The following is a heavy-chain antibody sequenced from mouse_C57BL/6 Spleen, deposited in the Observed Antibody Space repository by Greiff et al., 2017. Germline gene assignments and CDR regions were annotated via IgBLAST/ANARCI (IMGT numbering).Heavy chain of an antibody. Sequence: QVQLKESGPGLVQPSQSLSITCTVSGFSLTSYGVHWVRQSPGKGLEWLGVIWSGGSTDYNAAFISRLSISKDNSKSQVFFKMNSLQADDTAIYYCARWGDGYLYYYAMDYWGQGTSVTVSS. CDR3: ARWGDGYLYYYAMDY. CDR1: GFSLTSYG. V-gene: IGHV2-2*01. J-gene: IGHJ4*01. CDR2: IWSGGST. D-gene: IGHD2-3*01.